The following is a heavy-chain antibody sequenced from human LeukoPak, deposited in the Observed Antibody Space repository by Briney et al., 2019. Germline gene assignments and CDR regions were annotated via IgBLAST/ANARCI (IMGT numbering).Heavy chain of an antibody. CDR1: GGSISSYY. CDR3: ARDIGDYDILTGYAARWFDP. V-gene: IGHV4-59*12. CDR2: IYYSGST. J-gene: IGHJ5*02. D-gene: IGHD3-9*01. Sequence: SETLSLTCIVSGGSISSYYWSWIRQPPGKGLEWIGYIYYSGSTNYNSSLKSRVTISVDTSKNQFSLKLSSVTAADTAVYYCARDIGDYDILTGYAARWFDPWGQGTLVTVSS.